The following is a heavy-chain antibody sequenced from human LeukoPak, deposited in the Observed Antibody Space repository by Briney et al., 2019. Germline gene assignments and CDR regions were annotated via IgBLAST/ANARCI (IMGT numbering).Heavy chain of an antibody. V-gene: IGHV4-4*09. Sequence: PSETLSLTCTVSGSISSYYWSWIRQPPGKGLEWIGYIYTGGSTNYNPSLKSRVTISVDTSKNQFSLDLSSVTAADTAVYYCARQKRTSTSCLTKNAFDIWGQGTMVTVSS. D-gene: IGHD2-2*01. CDR3: ARQKRTSTSCLTKNAFDI. CDR1: GSISSYY. J-gene: IGHJ3*02. CDR2: IYTGGST.